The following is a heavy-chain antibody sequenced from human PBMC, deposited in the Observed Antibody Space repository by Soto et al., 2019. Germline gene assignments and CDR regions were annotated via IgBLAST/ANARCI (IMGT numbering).Heavy chain of an antibody. J-gene: IGHJ6*02. CDR1: GFTFSSYG. Sequence: QVQLVESGGGVVQPGRSLRLSCAASGFTFSSYGMHWVRQAPGKGLEWVAVIWYDGSNKYYADSVKGRFTISRDNSKNKLYLQMNSLRAEDTAVYYCARGGGRSSGCNVWGQGTTVTVSS. V-gene: IGHV3-33*01. CDR2: IWYDGSNK. D-gene: IGHD6-19*01. CDR3: ARGGGRSSGCNV.